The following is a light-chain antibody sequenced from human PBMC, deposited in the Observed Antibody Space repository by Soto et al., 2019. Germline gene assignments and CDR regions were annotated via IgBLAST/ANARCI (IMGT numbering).Light chain of an antibody. Sequence: QSALTQRPSASGTPGQRVTISFSGSTSNIGTNYVYWYHQLPGTAPKLLISRNNQRPSGVPDRFSGSKSGTSASLAISGLRSEDEGDYYCAAWDDSLSGHYVFGTGTKVTVL. CDR1: TSNIGTNY. CDR2: RNN. V-gene: IGLV1-47*01. J-gene: IGLJ1*01. CDR3: AAWDDSLSGHYV.